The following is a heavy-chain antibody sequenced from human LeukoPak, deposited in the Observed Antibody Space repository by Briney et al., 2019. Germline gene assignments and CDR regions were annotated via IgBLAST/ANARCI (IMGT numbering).Heavy chain of an antibody. CDR2: ILYDGRTK. J-gene: IGHJ6*02. V-gene: IGHV3-30*18. D-gene: IGHD6-19*01. CDR3: AKSSSGWYFIDYDYYGMDV. CDR1: GFTFSSYG. Sequence: GGSLTLSCAASGFTFSSYGMHWARQAPGEGLEWVAVILYDGRTKTCPDSVKGRFSISRDNSKNTLYLQMNSLRAEDTAVYYCAKSSSGWYFIDYDYYGMDVWGQGTTVTVSS.